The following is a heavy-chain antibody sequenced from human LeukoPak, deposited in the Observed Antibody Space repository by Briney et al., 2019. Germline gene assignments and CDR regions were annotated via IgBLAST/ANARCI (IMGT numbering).Heavy chain of an antibody. CDR1: GYTFTSYG. D-gene: IGHD1-26*01. CDR2: ISAYNGNT. V-gene: IGHV1-18*01. J-gene: IGHJ4*02. CDR3: AREEELASRGSYDY. Sequence: GASVKVSCKASGYTFTSYGISWVRQAPGQGLEWMGWISAYNGNTNYAQKLQGRVTMTTDTSTSTAYMELRSLRSDDTAVYYCAREEELASRGSYDYWGQGTLVTVSS.